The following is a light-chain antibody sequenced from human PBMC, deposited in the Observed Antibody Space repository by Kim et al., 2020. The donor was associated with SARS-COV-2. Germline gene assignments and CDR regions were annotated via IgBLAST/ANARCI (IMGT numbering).Light chain of an antibody. CDR3: SSYAGSDNFVV. V-gene: IGLV2-8*01. Sequence: QSVTTTCTGTSSTVGNYNYVSWYQQHPGKAPKLMINEVSKRPSGVPDRFSGSKSGNTASLTVSGLQAEDEADYYCSSYAGSDNFVVFGGGTQLTVL. CDR2: EVS. CDR1: SSTVGNYNY. J-gene: IGLJ2*01.